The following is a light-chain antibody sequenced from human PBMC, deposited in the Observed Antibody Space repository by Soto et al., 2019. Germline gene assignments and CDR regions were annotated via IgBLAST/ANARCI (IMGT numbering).Light chain of an antibody. CDR2: DAS. Sequence: EIVLTQSPATLSLSPGHLATLSCRASQSVSGYFAWYQQKPAQAPRLLIYDASNRATGIPARFSGSGSGTDFTLTITSLEPEDVAVYDCQQRSNLPSTFGGGTKVEI. V-gene: IGKV3-11*01. CDR1: QSVSGY. CDR3: QQRSNLPST. J-gene: IGKJ4*01.